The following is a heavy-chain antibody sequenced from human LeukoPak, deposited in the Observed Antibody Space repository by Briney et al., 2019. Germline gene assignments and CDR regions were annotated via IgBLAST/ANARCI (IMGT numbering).Heavy chain of an antibody. CDR2: INPNSGGT. D-gene: IGHD3-10*01. J-gene: IGHJ4*02. CDR3: ARVARRYSTMVRGAPSGGY. V-gene: IGHV1-2*02. Sequence: SVKVSCKASGYTFTGYYMHGVRQAPGQGLEWMGWINPNSGGTNYAQKFQGRVTMTRDTSISTAYMELSRLRSDDTAVYYCARVARRYSTMVRGAPSGGYWGQGTLVTVSS. CDR1: GYTFTGYY.